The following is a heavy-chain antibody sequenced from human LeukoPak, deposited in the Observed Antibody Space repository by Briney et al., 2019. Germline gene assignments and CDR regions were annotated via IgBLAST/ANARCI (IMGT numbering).Heavy chain of an antibody. V-gene: IGHV1-24*01. D-gene: IGHD1-26*01. CDR3: ARSGSRGLNWFDP. Sequence: ASVKVSCKVSGYTLAELSMHWVRQAPGKGLEWMGGFDPEDGETIYAQKFQGRVTITRNTSISTAYMELSSLRSEDTAVYYCARSGSRGLNWFDPWGQGTLVTVSS. J-gene: IGHJ5*02. CDR2: FDPEDGET. CDR1: GYTLAELS.